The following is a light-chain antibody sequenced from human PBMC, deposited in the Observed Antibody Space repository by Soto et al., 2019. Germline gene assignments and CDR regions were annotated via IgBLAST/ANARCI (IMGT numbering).Light chain of an antibody. V-gene: IGKV3-20*01. CDR3: QQYGSSQWT. CDR2: GAS. CDR1: QSVSNNY. Sequence: EIVLTQSPGTLSLSPGERATLSCRASQSVSNNYLAWYQQKPGQAPRLLIYGASSRATGIPDRFSGSGSGTDFTLTISRLEPEDFAVYYCQQYGSSQWTSGQGTKVDIK. J-gene: IGKJ1*01.